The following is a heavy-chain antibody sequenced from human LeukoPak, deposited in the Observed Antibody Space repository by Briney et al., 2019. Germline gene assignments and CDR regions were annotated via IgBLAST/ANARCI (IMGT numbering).Heavy chain of an antibody. CDR3: EKGGYSGYEYAFDI. CDR1: GFTFSSYA. D-gene: IGHD5-12*01. J-gene: IGHJ3*02. V-gene: IGHV3-23*01. Sequence: GGSLRLSCAASGFTFSSYAMSWVRQAPGKGLEWVSSISDSGGSTSNADSVKGRFTISRDNSKNTLYLQMNSLRAEDTAVYYCEKGGYSGYEYAFDIWGQGTMVTVSS. CDR2: ISDSGGST.